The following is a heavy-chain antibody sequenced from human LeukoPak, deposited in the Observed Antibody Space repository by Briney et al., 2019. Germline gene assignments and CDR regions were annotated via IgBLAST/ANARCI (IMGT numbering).Heavy chain of an antibody. CDR3: MRDLVGDYGNY. V-gene: IGHV1-18*01. CDR2: ISAYNGNT. CDR1: GYTFTNYG. J-gene: IGHJ4*02. Sequence: ASVKVSCKASGYTFTNYGFTWVRQAPGQGLEWMGWISAYNGNTNYAQKFQGRVTMTTDTSTSTAYMELRSLRSADTAVYYCMRDLVGDYGNYWGQGTLVTVSS. D-gene: IGHD4-17*01.